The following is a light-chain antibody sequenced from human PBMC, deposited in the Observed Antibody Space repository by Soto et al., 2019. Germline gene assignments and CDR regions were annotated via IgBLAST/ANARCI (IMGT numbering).Light chain of an antibody. CDR2: AAS. J-gene: IGKJ4*01. V-gene: IGKV1-9*01. CDR1: PGISNY. CDR3: QQLDSFLVT. Sequence: IQLNQSPSSLSASVGDRVTITCRASPGISNYLAWYQQKPGKAPKLLIYAASTLQIGVPSRFSGSGSGTDFTLTISSLQPEDFATYYCQQLDSFLVTVGGGTEVDTK.